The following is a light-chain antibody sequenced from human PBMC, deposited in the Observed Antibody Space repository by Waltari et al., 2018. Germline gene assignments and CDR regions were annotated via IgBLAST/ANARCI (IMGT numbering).Light chain of an antibody. V-gene: IGKV3D-20*02. Sequence: ERVLPQSPGTLSLSPGERATLSCKTSQNISSSYLTWYQQKPGQAPRLVVYGVSTRATSIPDRFSGSRSGTDFTLTISSLEPEDFAVYFCQQRSNWPVTFGQGTRVEIK. CDR3: QQRSNWPVT. CDR2: GVS. J-gene: IGKJ1*01. CDR1: QNISSSY.